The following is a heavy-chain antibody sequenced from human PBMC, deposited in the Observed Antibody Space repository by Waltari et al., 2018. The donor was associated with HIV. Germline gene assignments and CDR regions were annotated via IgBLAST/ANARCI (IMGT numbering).Heavy chain of an antibody. CDR2: MYSGGST. Sequence: EVKLVESGGGLIQPGGSLRLSCAVSGFGFCRNDMSWVRQAPGKGLEGFSVMYSGGSTYYSDSAKGRFTISRDESKNTLYLQMNSLRAEDTAVYYCARDRGSSPNDAFDIWGQGTMVTVSS. V-gene: IGHV3-53*01. CDR1: GFGFCRND. J-gene: IGHJ3*02. CDR3: ARDRGSSPNDAFDI. D-gene: IGHD6-6*01.